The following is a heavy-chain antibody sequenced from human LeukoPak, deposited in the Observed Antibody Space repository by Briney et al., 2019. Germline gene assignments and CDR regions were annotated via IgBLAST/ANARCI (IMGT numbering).Heavy chain of an antibody. Sequence: ASVKVSCKASGYTFTSYGISWVRQAPGQGLEWMGWISAYNGNTNYAQKLQGRVTMTTDTSTSTAYMELRGLRSDDTAVYYCAREESGPWGSVPSDYYYYGMDVWGQGTTVTVSS. J-gene: IGHJ6*02. D-gene: IGHD7-27*01. V-gene: IGHV1-18*01. CDR3: AREESGPWGSVPSDYYYYGMDV. CDR2: ISAYNGNT. CDR1: GYTFTSYG.